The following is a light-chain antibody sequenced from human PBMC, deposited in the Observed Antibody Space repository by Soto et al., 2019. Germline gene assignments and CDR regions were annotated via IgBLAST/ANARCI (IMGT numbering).Light chain of an antibody. CDR3: NSYSSTSFYV. V-gene: IGLV2-18*02. CDR2: NVN. J-gene: IGLJ1*01. Sequence: QSALIQPPSVSGSPGQSVTISCTGTSSDVGSYDYVSWYQQHPGTVPKPMIYNVNTQPSGVPDRFSGSKSGNTASMTISGLQAEDEADYYCNSYSSTSFYVFGTGTKVTVL. CDR1: SSDVGSYDY.